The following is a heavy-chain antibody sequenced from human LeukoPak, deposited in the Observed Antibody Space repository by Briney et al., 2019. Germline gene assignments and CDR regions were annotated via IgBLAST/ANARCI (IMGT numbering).Heavy chain of an antibody. J-gene: IGHJ4*02. CDR1: GFTFSSYG. V-gene: IGHV3-30*18. CDR3: AKDAPGDYFDY. Sequence: PGRTLRLFCAASGFTFSSYGMHWVRQAPGKGLEWGAVISYDGSNKFYADSVKGRFTISRDNSKNTLYLQMNSLRAEDTAVYYCAKDAPGDYFDYWGQGTLVTVYS. CDR2: ISYDGSNK.